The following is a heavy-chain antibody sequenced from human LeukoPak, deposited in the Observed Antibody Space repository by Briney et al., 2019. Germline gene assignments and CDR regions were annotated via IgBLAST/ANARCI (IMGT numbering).Heavy chain of an antibody. J-gene: IGHJ4*02. V-gene: IGHV1-46*01. Sequence: APVKVSCKASGYSFTKYYMDWVRQAPGQGLEWMGAINPTDATTYYAQTFQGRVTMTRDTSTSTVYMELSSLRYEDTAVYYCARMTAASGQSLFDYWGQGTLVTVSS. CDR1: GYSFTKYY. D-gene: IGHD6-13*01. CDR3: ARMTAASGQSLFDY. CDR2: INPTDATT.